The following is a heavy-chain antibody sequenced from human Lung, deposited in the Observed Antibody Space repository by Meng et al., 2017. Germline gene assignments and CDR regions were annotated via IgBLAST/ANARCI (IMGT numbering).Heavy chain of an antibody. D-gene: IGHD4-17*01. CDR2: ISYDGSNQ. V-gene: IGHV3-30*01. CDR1: GFTFSRKA. CDR3: ARNNYGDYYFDY. Sequence: VWWVGPGGGGVQPGRSLRRSCAASGFTFSRKAMHWVRQAPGKGLEWVAAISYDGSNQHYADSVKGRFTISRDNSEDTLYLQMNSLRAEDTAVYYCARNNYGDYYFDYWGQGTLVTVPS. J-gene: IGHJ4*02.